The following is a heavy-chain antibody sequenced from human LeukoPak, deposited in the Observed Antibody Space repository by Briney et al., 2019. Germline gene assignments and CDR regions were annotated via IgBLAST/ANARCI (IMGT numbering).Heavy chain of an antibody. CDR2: ICYSGRT. CDR1: GGSISSGDYF. CDR3: ARVADDWNQFDY. J-gene: IGHJ4*02. Sequence: PSQTLSLTCTVSGGSISSGDYFWRWIPQPPGKGLEGIGYICYSGRTYYTPTLKSRVTIAVDTSKNQFSLKLSSVTAADTAVYYGARVADDWNQFDYWGQGTLVTVSS. D-gene: IGHD1-1*01. V-gene: IGHV4-30-4*08.